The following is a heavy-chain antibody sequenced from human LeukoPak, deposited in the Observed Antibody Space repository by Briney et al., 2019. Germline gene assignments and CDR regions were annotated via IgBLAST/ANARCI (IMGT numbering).Heavy chain of an antibody. Sequence: GASVKVSCKASGYTFTSYGISWVRQAPGQGLEWMGWISAYNGNTNYAQKFQGRVTMTRDMSTSTVYMELSSLRSEDTAVYYCARFDANYGSGSLMFDYWGQGTLVTVSS. CDR2: ISAYNGNT. J-gene: IGHJ4*02. CDR1: GYTFTSYG. V-gene: IGHV1-18*01. D-gene: IGHD3-10*01. CDR3: ARFDANYGSGSLMFDY.